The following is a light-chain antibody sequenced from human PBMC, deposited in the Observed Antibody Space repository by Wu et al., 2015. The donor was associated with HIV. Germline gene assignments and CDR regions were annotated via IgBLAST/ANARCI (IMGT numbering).Light chain of an antibody. CDR2: AAS. Sequence: DIQMTQSPSSLSASVGDRVTITCRASQSISSYLNWYQQKPGKAPKFLIYAASSLQSGVPSRSSGSGSGTDFTLAISSLQPEDFATYYCQQSYSTPRITFGQGTRLEIK. CDR3: QQSYSTPRIT. CDR1: QSISSY. J-gene: IGKJ5*01. V-gene: IGKV1-39*01.